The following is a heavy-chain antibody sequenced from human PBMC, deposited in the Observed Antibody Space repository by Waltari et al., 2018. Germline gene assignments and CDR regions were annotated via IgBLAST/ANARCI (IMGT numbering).Heavy chain of an antibody. J-gene: IGHJ3*01. CDR2: MSYSGAT. D-gene: IGHD5-12*01. Sequence: WGWIRQPPGQGPEWLATMSYSGATYISPSLKSRVTISRDTSNNQLSLTLRSVTAADTAVYYCATYIGASIGTAAFDVWGQGTMVNVSS. V-gene: IGHV4-39*01. CDR3: ATYIGASIGTAAFDV.